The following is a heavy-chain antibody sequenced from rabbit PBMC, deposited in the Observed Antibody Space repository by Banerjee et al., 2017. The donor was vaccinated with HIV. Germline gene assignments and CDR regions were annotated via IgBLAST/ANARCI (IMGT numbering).Heavy chain of an antibody. Sequence: QEQLEESGGDLVKPEGSLTLTCTASGFTLNSYWICWVRQAPGKGLEWIACIYAGSSGNTAYATWAKGRFTISKTSSTTVTLQMTSLTAADTATYFCARRGAGGFDNLWGPGTLVTVS. D-gene: IGHD4-2*01. CDR2: IYAGSSGNT. CDR1: GFTLNSYW. J-gene: IGHJ6*01. CDR3: ARRGAGGFDNL. V-gene: IGHV1S45*01.